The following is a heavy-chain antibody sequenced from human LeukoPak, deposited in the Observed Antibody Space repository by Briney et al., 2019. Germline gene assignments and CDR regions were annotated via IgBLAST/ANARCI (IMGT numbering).Heavy chain of an antibody. J-gene: IGHJ4*02. D-gene: IGHD3-10*01. CDR3: ARGTGPGSYLIDY. CDR2: TSNDESNK. Sequence: GFLRLSFAASGFSFRNYAIHWVPPASGKGLEWVALTSNDESNKQYANSVKGRFTISRDNSRNTVFLQMNSLGREDTAAYYCARGTGPGSYLIDYWGQGTQVTISS. CDR1: GFSFRNYA. V-gene: IGHV3-30*04.